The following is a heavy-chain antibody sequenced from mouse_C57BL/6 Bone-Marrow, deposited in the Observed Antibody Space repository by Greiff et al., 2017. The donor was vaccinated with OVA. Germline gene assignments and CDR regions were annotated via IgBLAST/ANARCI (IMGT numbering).Heavy chain of an antibody. J-gene: IGHJ4*01. Sequence: QVQLQQPGAELVMPGASVKLSCKASGYTFTSYWMHWVKQRPGQGLEWIGEIDPSDSYTNYNQKFKGKSTLTVDKSSSTAYMQLSSLTSEDSAVYYCARRGYHYYAMDYWGQGTSVTVSS. CDR2: IDPSDSYT. CDR3: ARRGYHYYAMDY. CDR1: GYTFTSYW. V-gene: IGHV1-69*01.